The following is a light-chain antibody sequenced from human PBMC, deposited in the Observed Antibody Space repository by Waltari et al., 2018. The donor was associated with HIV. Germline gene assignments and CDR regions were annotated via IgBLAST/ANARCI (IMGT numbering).Light chain of an antibody. Sequence: QSALTQPRLVSGSPGQSVTISCTGSSSDVGKFDYVSWYQYHPAKAPKVMIFDVSKRPSGVPDRFSGSKSGNTASLTISGLQAEDEADYYCCSYAGRDTFVLFGGGTKLTVL. J-gene: IGLJ2*01. CDR1: SSDVGKFDY. CDR3: CSYAGRDTFVL. V-gene: IGLV2-11*01. CDR2: DVS.